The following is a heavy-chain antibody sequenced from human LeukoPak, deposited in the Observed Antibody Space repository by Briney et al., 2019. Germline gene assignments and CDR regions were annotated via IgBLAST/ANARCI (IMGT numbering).Heavy chain of an antibody. CDR1: GYTLTSYG. J-gene: IGHJ4*02. V-gene: IGHV1-18*01. D-gene: IGHD3-22*01. Sequence: GASVKVSCKASGYTLTSYGISWVRQAPGQGLEWMGWISAYNGNTNYAQKVQGRVTMTTDTSTSTAYMELRSLRSDDTAVYYCAREGTYYYDSSGSNFDYWGQGTLVTVSS. CDR3: AREGTYYYDSSGSNFDY. CDR2: ISAYNGNT.